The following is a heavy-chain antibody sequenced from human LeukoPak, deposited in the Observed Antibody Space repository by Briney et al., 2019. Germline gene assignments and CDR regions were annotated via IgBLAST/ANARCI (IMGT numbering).Heavy chain of an antibody. D-gene: IGHD2-2*01. CDR2: ITGSGGST. CDR1: GFTFSNYG. CDR3: ARLGTRYCTSTSCHSQFDF. V-gene: IGHV3-23*01. J-gene: IGHJ4*02. Sequence: GGSLRLSCAASGFTFSNYGLSWVRQAPGKGLEWVSGITGSGGSTYYADSVKGRFTISRDNSKNTLYLQMNSPRAEDTAIYYCARLGTRYCTSTSCHSQFDFWGQGTLVTVSS.